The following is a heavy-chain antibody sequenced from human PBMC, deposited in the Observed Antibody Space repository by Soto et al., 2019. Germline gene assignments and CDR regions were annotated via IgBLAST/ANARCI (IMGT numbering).Heavy chain of an antibody. J-gene: IGHJ4*02. CDR3: ASVTCSSTSCYHDY. Sequence: QVQLQQWGAGLLKPSETLSLTCAVYGGSFSGYYWSWIRQPPGKGLEWIGEINHSGSTNYNPSLKRRVTISVDTSKNQFSLKLSSVTAADTAVYYCASVTCSSTSCYHDYWGQGTLVTVSS. V-gene: IGHV4-34*01. CDR1: GGSFSGYY. CDR2: INHSGST. D-gene: IGHD2-2*01.